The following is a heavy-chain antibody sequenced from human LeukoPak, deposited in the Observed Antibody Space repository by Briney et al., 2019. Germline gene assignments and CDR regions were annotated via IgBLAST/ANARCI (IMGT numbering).Heavy chain of an antibody. D-gene: IGHD3-16*01. CDR1: GFTFSSYR. CDR2: ISSSSSYI. J-gene: IGHJ3*02. V-gene: IGHV3-21*01. Sequence: PGGSLRLSCADSGFTFSSYRMNWVRQAPGKGLEWVSSISSSSSYIYYADSVKGRFTISRDNAKNSLYLQMNSLRAEDTAVYYCAREYDPLHDAFDIWGQGTMVTVSS. CDR3: AREYDPLHDAFDI.